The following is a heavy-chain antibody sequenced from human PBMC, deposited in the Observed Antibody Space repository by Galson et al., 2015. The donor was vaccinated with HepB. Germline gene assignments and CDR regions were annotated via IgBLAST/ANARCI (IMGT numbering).Heavy chain of an antibody. Sequence: SVKVSCKASGYTFTNHYMHWVRQAPGQGLEWMGIINPSGRSTTYAQKFQGRVTMTSDTSTSTVYMELSSLRSEDTAVYYCGRDNWFVGADGPITNYYCYMDVWGKGTTVTVSS. V-gene: IGHV1-46*01. CDR2: INPSGRST. CDR1: GYTFTNHY. J-gene: IGHJ6*03. CDR3: GRDNWFVGADGPITNYYCYMDV. D-gene: IGHD6-13*01.